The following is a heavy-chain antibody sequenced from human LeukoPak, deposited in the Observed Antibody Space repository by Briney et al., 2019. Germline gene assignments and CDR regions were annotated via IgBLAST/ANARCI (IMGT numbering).Heavy chain of an antibody. Sequence: SETLSLTCTVSGGSISSYYWSWIRQPAGKGLEWIGRIYNSGSSNYNPSLTFRVTMSVDTSKNQFPLTLSSVTAADTAVCFCARDNFGTIVYWGQGTLVTVSS. CDR3: ARDNFGTIVY. V-gene: IGHV4-4*07. D-gene: IGHD1-7*01. CDR1: GGSISSYY. CDR2: IYNSGSS. J-gene: IGHJ4*02.